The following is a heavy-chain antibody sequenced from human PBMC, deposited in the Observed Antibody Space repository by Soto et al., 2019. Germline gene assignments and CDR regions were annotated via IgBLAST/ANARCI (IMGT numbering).Heavy chain of an antibody. D-gene: IGHD2-15*01. CDR2: IYPGDSGT. Sequence: EVQLVQSGAEVKKPGESLKISCKGSGYSFTSFWIGWVRQMPGKGLEWMGIIYPGDSGTTYSPSFQGQVTISADKSISTGYLQWSSLRASDTAIYYCARGGGCGGRCYHYGIDVWGQGTTVTVSS. J-gene: IGHJ6*02. V-gene: IGHV5-51*01. CDR1: GYSFTSFW. CDR3: ARGGGCGGRCYHYGIDV.